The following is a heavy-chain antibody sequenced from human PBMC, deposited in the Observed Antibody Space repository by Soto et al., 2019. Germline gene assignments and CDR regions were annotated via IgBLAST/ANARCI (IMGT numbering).Heavy chain of an antibody. Sequence: GASVKVSCKASGYTFTGYYMHWVRQAPGQGLEWMGWINPNSGGTNYAQKFQGWVTMTRDTSISTAYMELSRLRSDDTAVYYCARGDIVVVVAATFFDYWGQGTLVTVSS. CDR2: INPNSGGT. CDR1: GYTFTGYY. V-gene: IGHV1-2*04. D-gene: IGHD2-15*01. CDR3: ARGDIVVVVAATFFDY. J-gene: IGHJ4*02.